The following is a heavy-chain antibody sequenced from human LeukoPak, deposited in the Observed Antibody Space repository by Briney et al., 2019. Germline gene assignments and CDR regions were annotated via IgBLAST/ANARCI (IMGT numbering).Heavy chain of an antibody. CDR1: GFTFSDYS. J-gene: IGHJ5*02. CDR3: VREKYCSGTSCYPLFDP. CDR2: ISFSVNTK. D-gene: IGHD2-2*01. Sequence: GGSLRLSCAASGFTFSDYSMNWVRQAPGKGLEWVSYISFSVNTKYYGDSVKGRFTTSRDNAKNSLYLHMDSLRAEDTAVYYCVREKYCSGTSCYPLFDPWGQGTLVTVSS. V-gene: IGHV3-48*04.